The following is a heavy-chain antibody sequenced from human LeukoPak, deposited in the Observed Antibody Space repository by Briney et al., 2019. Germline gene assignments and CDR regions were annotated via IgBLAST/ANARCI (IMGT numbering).Heavy chain of an antibody. CDR3: AYSSGWYYFDY. V-gene: IGHV3-30*03. D-gene: IGHD6-19*01. CDR1: GWTFSSYG. Sequence: PGGSPRLSCAASGWTFSSYGMHWVRQAPGKGLEWVAVISYDGSNKYYADSVKGRFTISRDNSKNTLYLQMNSLRGDDTAVYYCAYSSGWYYFDYWGQGTLVTVSS. CDR2: ISYDGSNK. J-gene: IGHJ4*02.